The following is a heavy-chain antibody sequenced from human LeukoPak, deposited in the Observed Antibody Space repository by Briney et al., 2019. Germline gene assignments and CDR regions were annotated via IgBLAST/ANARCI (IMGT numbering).Heavy chain of an antibody. Sequence: GGSLRLSCVASGFTFSSYAMSWVRQAAGKGLEWVSSTSSSGETTYYADSVKGRFTISRDNSRNTLYLQMNSLRAEDTAVYYCAKDRPNYYGTNGHYYRRDGDCWGQGTLVTVSS. V-gene: IGHV3-23*01. CDR2: TSSSGETT. CDR1: GFTFSSYA. CDR3: AKDRPNYYGTNGHYYRRDGDC. J-gene: IGHJ4*02. D-gene: IGHD3-22*01.